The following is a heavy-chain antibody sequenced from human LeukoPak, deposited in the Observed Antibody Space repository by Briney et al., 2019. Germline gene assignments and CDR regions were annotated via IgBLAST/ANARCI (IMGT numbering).Heavy chain of an antibody. J-gene: IGHJ4*02. Sequence: GGSLRLSCAASGFTFTTYWMSWVRQAPGKGLEWVSFIYSDNTHYSDSVKGRFTISRDNSKNTLYLQMNSLRAEDTAVYYCARRAGAYSHPYDYWGQGTLVTVSS. CDR3: ARRAGAYSHPYDY. CDR1: GFTFTTYW. D-gene: IGHD4/OR15-4a*01. CDR2: IYSDNT. V-gene: IGHV3-53*01.